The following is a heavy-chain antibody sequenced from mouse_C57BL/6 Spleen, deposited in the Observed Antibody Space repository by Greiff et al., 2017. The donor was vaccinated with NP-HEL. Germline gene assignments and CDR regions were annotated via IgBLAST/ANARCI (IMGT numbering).Heavy chain of an antibody. CDR2: IDPSDSYT. D-gene: IGHD4-1*02. J-gene: IGHJ2*01. CDR3: ARRQLGRGAPFDY. Sequence: QVHVKQPGAELVRPGTSVKLSCKASGYTFTSYWMHWVKQRPGQGLEWIGVIDPSDSYTNYNQKFKGKATLTVDTSSSTAYMQLSSLTSEDSAVYYCARRQLGRGAPFDYWGQGTTLTVSS. CDR1: GYTFTSYW. V-gene: IGHV1-59*01.